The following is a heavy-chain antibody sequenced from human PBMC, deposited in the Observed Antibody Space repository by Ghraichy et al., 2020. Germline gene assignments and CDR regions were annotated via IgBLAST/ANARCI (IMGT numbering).Heavy chain of an antibody. CDR1: GGSISSYY. D-gene: IGHD2-2*01. J-gene: IGHJ6*03. CDR3: ASSCTSCRRPYYYYYYMDV. CDR2: IYYSGST. V-gene: IGHV4-59*01. Sequence: SETLSLTCTVSGGSISSYYWSWIRQPPGKGLEWIGYIYYSGSTNYNPSLKSRVTISVDTSKNQFSLKLSSVTAADTAVYYCASSCTSCRRPYYYYYYMDVWGKGTTVNVYS.